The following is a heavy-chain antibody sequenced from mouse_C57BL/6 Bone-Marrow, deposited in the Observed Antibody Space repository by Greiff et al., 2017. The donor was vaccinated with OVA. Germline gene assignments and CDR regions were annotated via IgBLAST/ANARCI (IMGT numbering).Heavy chain of an antibody. CDR3: ARRRCYDY. Sequence: QVQLQQSGAELVKPGASVKLSCKASGYTFTSYWMHWVKQRPGQGLEWIGMIHPTSGSTNYNEKFTSKATLTVDKSSSTAYMQHCSLTSEDAAVDYCARRRCYDYWGQGTTLTVSS. V-gene: IGHV1-64*01. CDR1: GYTFTSYW. J-gene: IGHJ2*01. CDR2: IHPTSGST.